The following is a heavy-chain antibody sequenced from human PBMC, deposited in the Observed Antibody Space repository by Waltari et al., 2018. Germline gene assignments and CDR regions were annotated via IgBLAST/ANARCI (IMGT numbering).Heavy chain of an antibody. J-gene: IGHJ4*02. Sequence: QVQLQQWGAGLLKPSETLSLTCAVSGGSFSGYYWSWIRQPPGKGLEWIGEINHSGSTNYNPSLKSRVTISVDTSKNQFSLKLSSVTAADTAVYYCASSGVWGSYGRYWGQGTLVTVSS. CDR2: INHSGST. CDR1: GGSFSGYY. D-gene: IGHD3-16*01. CDR3: ASSGVWGSYGRY. V-gene: IGHV4-34*01.